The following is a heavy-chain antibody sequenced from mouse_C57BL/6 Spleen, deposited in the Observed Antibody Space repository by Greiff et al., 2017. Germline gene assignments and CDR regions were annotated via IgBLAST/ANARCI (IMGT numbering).Heavy chain of an antibody. CDR1: GYTFTSYW. V-gene: IGHV1-59*01. CDR3: ASPGRHGFAY. J-gene: IGHJ3*01. Sequence: QVQLMQPGAELVRPGTSVKLSCKASGYTFTSYWMHWVQQRPGQGLEWIGVIDTSDSYTNYNQKFKGKATLTVDTSSSTTYMQLSSLTSEDSAVXYCASPGRHGFAYWGQGTLVTVSA. CDR2: IDTSDSYT. D-gene: IGHD3-3*01.